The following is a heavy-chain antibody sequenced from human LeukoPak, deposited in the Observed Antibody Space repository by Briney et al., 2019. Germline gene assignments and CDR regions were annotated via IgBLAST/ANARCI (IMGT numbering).Heavy chain of an antibody. CDR2: INPNSGGT. Sequence: ASVKVSCKASGYTFTGYYIHWVRQAPGQGLEWMGWINPNSGGTNYAQKFQGRVTMTRDTSISTAYMELSRLRSDDTAVYYCARQWGSGWSGDYYFDYWGQGTLVTVSS. J-gene: IGHJ4*02. D-gene: IGHD6-19*01. V-gene: IGHV1-2*02. CDR3: ARQWGSGWSGDYYFDY. CDR1: GYTFTGYY.